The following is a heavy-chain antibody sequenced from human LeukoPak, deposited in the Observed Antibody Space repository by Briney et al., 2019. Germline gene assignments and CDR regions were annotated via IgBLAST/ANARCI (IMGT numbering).Heavy chain of an antibody. CDR3: ARSVAAPYWFDP. V-gene: IGHV1-46*01. D-gene: IGHD6-19*01. CDR1: GYTFTSYY. J-gene: IGHJ5*02. Sequence: GASVKVSCKASGYTFTSYYMHWVRQAPGQGLEWMGIINPSGGSTSYAQKFQGRVTMTRDMSTSTVYMGLSSLRSEDTAVYYCARSVAAPYWFDPWGQGTLVTVSS. CDR2: INPSGGST.